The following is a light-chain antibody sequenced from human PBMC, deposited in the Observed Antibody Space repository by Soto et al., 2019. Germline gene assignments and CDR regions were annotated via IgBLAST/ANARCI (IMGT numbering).Light chain of an antibody. Sequence: EIVLTQSPATLSLSPGERASLSCRASPSVSSYLAWYQQKPGQAPRLLIYDASNRATGIPARFSGSGSGTDFTLTISSLEPEDFAVYYCQHRSNWPWTFGQGTKVEIK. CDR3: QHRSNWPWT. V-gene: IGKV3-11*01. CDR2: DAS. CDR1: PSVSSY. J-gene: IGKJ1*01.